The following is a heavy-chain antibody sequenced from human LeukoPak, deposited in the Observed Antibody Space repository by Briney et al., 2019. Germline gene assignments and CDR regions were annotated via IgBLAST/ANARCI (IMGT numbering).Heavy chain of an antibody. CDR1: GGSISSGGYY. CDR3: ARGLPHPSDIGYSSGWYFDY. D-gene: IGHD6-19*01. J-gene: IGHJ4*02. Sequence: PSETLSLTCTVSGGSISSGGYYWSWIRQPPGKGLEWIGEINHSGSTNYNPSLKSRVTISVDTSKDQFSLKLSSVTAADTAVYYCARGLPHPSDIGYSSGWYFDYWGQGTLVTVSS. CDR2: INHSGST. V-gene: IGHV4-39*07.